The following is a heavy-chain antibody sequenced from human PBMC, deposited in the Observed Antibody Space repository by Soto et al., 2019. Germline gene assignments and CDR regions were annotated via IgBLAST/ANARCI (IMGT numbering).Heavy chain of an antibody. V-gene: IGHV4-34*01. CDR3: ARGSVHTVDSRGWYED. J-gene: IGHJ4*02. Sequence: SGTLSLTCSVYGGSFSAYYWSWCRQPPGKGLEWIGEINHSGGISYNPSLKSRVTISVDTSKSQFSLKLTSVTAADRAVYYCARGSVHTVDSRGWYEDWGKGTPVTV. D-gene: IGHD3-22*01. CDR2: INHSGGI. CDR1: GGSFSAYY.